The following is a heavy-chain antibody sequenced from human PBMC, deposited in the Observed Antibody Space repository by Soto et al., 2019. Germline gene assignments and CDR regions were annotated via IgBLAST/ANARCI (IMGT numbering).Heavy chain of an antibody. CDR3: TSLVVVAAGPLDY. Sequence: GGSLRLSCAASGFTFSNAWMNWVRQAPGKGLEWVGRIKSKTDGGTTDYAAPVKGRFTISRDDSKNTLYLQMNSLKTEDTAVYYCTSLVVVAAGPLDYWGQGTLVTVSS. CDR2: IKSKTDGGTT. CDR1: GFTFSNAW. J-gene: IGHJ4*02. D-gene: IGHD2-15*01. V-gene: IGHV3-15*07.